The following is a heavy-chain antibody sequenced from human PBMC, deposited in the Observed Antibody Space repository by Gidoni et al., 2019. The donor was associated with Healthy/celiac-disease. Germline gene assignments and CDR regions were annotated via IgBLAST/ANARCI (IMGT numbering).Heavy chain of an antibody. CDR3: ARGVGSSGYTEADY. CDR2: INHSGST. Sequence: QVPLQQWRAGLLQPSETLSLTCAVYGGSLRGYYWGWIRQPPWKGLEWIGEINHSGSTNYNPSLKSRGTISVDTSKNQFSLKLSSVTAADTAVYYCARGVGSSGYTEADYWGQGTLVTVSS. CDR1: GGSLRGYY. D-gene: IGHD5-12*01. V-gene: IGHV4-34*01. J-gene: IGHJ4*02.